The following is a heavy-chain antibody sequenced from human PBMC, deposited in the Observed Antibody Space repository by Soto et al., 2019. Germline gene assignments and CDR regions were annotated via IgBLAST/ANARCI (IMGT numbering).Heavy chain of an antibody. CDR1: GYTFFNYG. D-gene: IGHD6-6*01. Sequence: ASVKVSCKTSGYTFFNYGISWVRQAPGQGLEWMGWISAYNGNTNYAQNLQGRVTMTTDTSTKTAYMELRSLRSDDTAVYYCARRPSSSSWFDPWGQGTLVTVSS. V-gene: IGHV1-18*01. CDR2: ISAYNGNT. CDR3: ARRPSSSSWFDP. J-gene: IGHJ5*02.